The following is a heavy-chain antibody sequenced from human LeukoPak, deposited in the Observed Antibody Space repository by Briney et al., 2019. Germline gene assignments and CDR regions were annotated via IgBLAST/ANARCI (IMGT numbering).Heavy chain of an antibody. CDR2: ISSSSSSYI. J-gene: IGHJ4*02. CDR1: GFTFSSYS. Sequence: GGSLRLSCAASGFTFSSYSMNWVRQAPGKGLEWVSSISSSSSSYIYYADSVKGRFTISRDNAKNSLYLQMNSLRAEDTAVYYCASEYCSGGSCYSDYWGQGTLVTVSS. D-gene: IGHD2-15*01. CDR3: ASEYCSGGSCYSDY. V-gene: IGHV3-21*01.